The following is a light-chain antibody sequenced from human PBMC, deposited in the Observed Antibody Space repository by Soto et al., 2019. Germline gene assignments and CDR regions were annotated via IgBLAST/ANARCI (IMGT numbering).Light chain of an antibody. V-gene: IGKV3-20*01. CDR1: QSVSSSY. CDR3: QQYGSSPTT. Sequence: EIVLTQSPGTLSLSPGERATLSCRASQSVSSSYLAWYQQKVGQAPRLLIYGASSRATGIPDRFSGSGSGTDFTLTISRLEPEDFAVYYCQQYGSSPTTFGQGSKVELK. J-gene: IGKJ1*01. CDR2: GAS.